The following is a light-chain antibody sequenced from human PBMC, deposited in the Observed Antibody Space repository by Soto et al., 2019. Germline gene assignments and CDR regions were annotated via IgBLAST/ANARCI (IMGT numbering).Light chain of an antibody. J-gene: IGLJ1*01. V-gene: IGLV2-11*01. CDR2: DVS. Sequence: QSVLTQPRSVSGSPGQSVTISCTGTSSDVGGYNYVSWYQQHPGKAPKLMIYDVSERPSGVPDRFSGSKSGNTASLTISGLQAEDEADFYCCSYAGIYTLYVFGTGTKPTVL. CDR3: CSYAGIYTLYV. CDR1: SSDVGGYNY.